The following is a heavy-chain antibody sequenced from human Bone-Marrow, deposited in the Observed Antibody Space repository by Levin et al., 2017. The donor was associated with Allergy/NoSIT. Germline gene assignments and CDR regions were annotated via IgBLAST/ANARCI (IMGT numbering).Heavy chain of an antibody. V-gene: IGHV3-30*04. CDR2: VSYDGRND. Sequence: QPGGSLRLSCAASGFDFSDYVMHWVRQAPGKGLEWVAVVSYDGRNDYYADSVKGRFTVSRDNSKNTLSLQLNSLRAEDTAVYYCARDIARSIRWYFGLWGRGTLVTVSS. D-gene: IGHD3-10*01. J-gene: IGHJ2*01. CDR3: ARDIARSIRWYFGL. CDR1: GFDFSDYV.